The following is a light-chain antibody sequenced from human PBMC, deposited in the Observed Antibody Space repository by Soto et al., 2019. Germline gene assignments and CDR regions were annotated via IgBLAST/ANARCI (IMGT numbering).Light chain of an antibody. CDR1: SGHSSYA. J-gene: IGLJ1*01. CDR2: LNSDGSH. CDR3: QTWRPGFYV. Sequence: QLVLTQSPSASASLGASVKLTCTLSSGHSSYAIAWHQQQPEKGPRYLMNLNSDGSHTKGDGIPDRFSGSGSGAERYLTTPRLQSEDEADDRCQTWRPGFYVFGTGTKV. V-gene: IGLV4-69*01.